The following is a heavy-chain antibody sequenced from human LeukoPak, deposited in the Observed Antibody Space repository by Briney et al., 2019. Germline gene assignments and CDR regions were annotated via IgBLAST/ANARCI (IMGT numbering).Heavy chain of an antibody. V-gene: IGHV3-48*03. CDR1: GFTFSSYE. CDR3: ARELTGRHYGEGINYFDY. D-gene: IGHD3-10*01. Sequence: GGSLRLSCAASGFTFSSYEMNWVRQAPGKGLEWVSYISSSGSTIYYADSVKGRFTISRDNAKNSLYLQMNSLRAEDTAVYYCARELTGRHYGEGINYFDYWGQGTLVTVSS. CDR2: ISSSGSTI. J-gene: IGHJ4*02.